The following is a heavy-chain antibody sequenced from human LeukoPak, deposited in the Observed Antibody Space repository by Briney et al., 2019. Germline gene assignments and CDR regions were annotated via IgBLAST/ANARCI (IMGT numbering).Heavy chain of an antibody. Sequence: SETLSLTCTVSGGSISTYYWSWIRQPPGKGVEWIGYIYYSGTTDYNPSLKSRVTISVDTSNNQFSLRVTSVTAADTAVYYCARSSGAYRSFDYWGQGTLVPVSS. J-gene: IGHJ4*02. D-gene: IGHD1-26*01. V-gene: IGHV4-59*01. CDR1: GGSISTYY. CDR3: ARSSGAYRSFDY. CDR2: IYYSGTT.